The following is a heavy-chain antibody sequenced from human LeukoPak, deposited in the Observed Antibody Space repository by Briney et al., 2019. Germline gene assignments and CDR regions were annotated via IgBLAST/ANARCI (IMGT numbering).Heavy chain of an antibody. CDR1: GVTLSTYA. J-gene: IGHJ6*02. CDR2: ISSSGSGDNT. CDR3: ARGGFLYCGRKGCYTEGMDV. D-gene: IGHD2-21*01. V-gene: IGHV3-23*01. Sequence: PGGSLRLSCAASGVTLSTYAMSWARQAPGKGLEWVSGISSSGSGDNTYYADSVKGRFTISRDSSKNTLFLHMNTLRAEDTAVYYCARGGFLYCGRKGCYTEGMDVWGQGTRVTVSS.